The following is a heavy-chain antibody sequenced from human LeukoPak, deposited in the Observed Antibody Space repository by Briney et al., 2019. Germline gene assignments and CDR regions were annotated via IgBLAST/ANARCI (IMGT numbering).Heavy chain of an antibody. V-gene: IGHV1-46*01. D-gene: IGHD5-18*01. CDR3: ARDKPDLDRGYSYGRPHYYMDV. J-gene: IGHJ6*03. CDR2: INPSGGST. CDR1: GYTFTSYY. Sequence: ASVKVSCKASGYTFTSYYMHWVRQAPGQGLEWMGIINPSGGSTSYAQKFQGRVTMTRDMSTSTVYMELSSLRSEDTAVYYCARDKPDLDRGYSYGRPHYYMDVWGKGTTVTVSS.